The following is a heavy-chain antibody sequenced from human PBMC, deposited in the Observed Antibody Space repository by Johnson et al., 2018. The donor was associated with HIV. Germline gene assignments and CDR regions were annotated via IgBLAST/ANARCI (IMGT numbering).Heavy chain of an antibody. V-gene: IGHV3-33*01. D-gene: IGHD2-15*01. J-gene: IGHJ3*02. CDR2: IWYDGSNE. Sequence: QVQLVESGGGVVQPGRSLRLSCAASGFTFSSYGMHWVRQAPGKGLEWVAVIWYDGSNEHSARSVQDRFTISRDNSKNTLYLQMDSLRAEDMAIYYCARGYCSGGICYPNDAFDIWGQGTMVTVSS. CDR3: ARGYCSGGICYPNDAFDI. CDR1: GFTFSSYG.